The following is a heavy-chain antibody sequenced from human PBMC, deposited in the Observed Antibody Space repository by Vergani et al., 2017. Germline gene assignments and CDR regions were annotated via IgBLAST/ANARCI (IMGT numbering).Heavy chain of an antibody. D-gene: IGHD2-2*02. CDR3: ARGGGDCSSTSCYSGNYYYGMDV. CDR1: GGSISSYY. J-gene: IGHJ6*02. CDR2: IYYSGST. V-gene: IGHV4-59*01. Sequence: QVQLQESGPGLVKPSETLSLTCTVSGGSISSYYWSWIRQPPGKGLEWIGYIYYSGSTNYNPSLKSRVTISVDTSKNQFSLKLSSVTAADTAVYYCARGGGDCSSTSCYSGNYYYGMDVWGQGP.